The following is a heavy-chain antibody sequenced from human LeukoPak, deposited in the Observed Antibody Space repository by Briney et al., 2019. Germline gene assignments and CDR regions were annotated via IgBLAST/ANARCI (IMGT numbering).Heavy chain of an antibody. D-gene: IGHD4-11*01. CDR1: GGSISSYY. V-gene: IGHV4-59*01. Sequence: SETLSLTCTVPGGSISSYYWSWIRQPPGKGLDWNGYIYYIGSTNYNPSLKSRVTISVDPSKNQFSLKLSSVTAADTAVYYCARGYYSNYVDYWGQGTLVTVSS. CDR3: ARGYYSNYVDY. CDR2: IYYIGST. J-gene: IGHJ4*02.